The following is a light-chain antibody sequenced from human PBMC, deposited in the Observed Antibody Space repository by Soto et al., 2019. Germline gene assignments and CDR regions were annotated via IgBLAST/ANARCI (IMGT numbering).Light chain of an antibody. J-gene: IGKJ4*01. CDR1: QSVSSSY. CDR3: QQYGSSPLT. CDR2: GSS. Sequence: EIVLTQSPGTLSLSLGETATLSCRASQSVSSSYLAWYQQKPGHAPRLLIYGSSSRATGIPDRFSGSWSGTDFPLTISRLEPEDFAVYYYQQYGSSPLTFGGGTKVEIK. V-gene: IGKV3-20*01.